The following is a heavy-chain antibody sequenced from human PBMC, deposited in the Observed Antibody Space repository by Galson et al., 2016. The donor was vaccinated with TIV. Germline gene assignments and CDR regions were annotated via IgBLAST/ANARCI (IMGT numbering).Heavy chain of an antibody. V-gene: IGHV3-20*04. D-gene: IGHD2-21*01. J-gene: IGHJ4*02. CDR2: INWNGGST. Sequence: SLRLSCAASGFTFSDYTMTWVRQAPGKGLEWVSGINWNGGSTGYADSVKGRFTISRDNAKNSLYLQMNSLRAEDTALYYCARDPLYCGGDCYSDYWGQGTLVTVSS. CDR3: ARDPLYCGGDCYSDY. CDR1: GFTFSDYT.